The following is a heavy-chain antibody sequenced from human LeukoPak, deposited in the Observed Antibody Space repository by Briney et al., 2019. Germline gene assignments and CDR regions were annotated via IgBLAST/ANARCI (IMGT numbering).Heavy chain of an antibody. V-gene: IGHV3-23*01. CDR3: AKGPMVRGVIIFIGYFDY. CDR2: ISGSGGST. J-gene: IGHJ4*02. CDR1: GFTFSSYA. Sequence: GGSLRLSCAASGFTFSSYAMSWVRQAPGKGLEWVSAISGSGGSTYYADSVKGRFTISRDNSKNTLYLQMNSLRAEDTAVYYCAKGPMVRGVIIFIGYFDYWGQGTLVTVSS. D-gene: IGHD3-10*01.